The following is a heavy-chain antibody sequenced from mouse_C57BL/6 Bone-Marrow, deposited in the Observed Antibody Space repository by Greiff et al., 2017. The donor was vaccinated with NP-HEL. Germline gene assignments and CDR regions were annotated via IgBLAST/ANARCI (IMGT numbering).Heavy chain of an antibody. V-gene: IGHV1-76*01. Sequence: VQLQQSGAELVRPGASVKLSCKASGYTFTDYYINWVKQRPGQGLEWIARIYPGSGNTYYNEKFKGKATLTAEKSSSTAYMQLSSLTSEDSAVYFCARSFITTEGYFDVWGTGTTVTVSS. CDR3: ARSFITTEGYFDV. J-gene: IGHJ1*03. CDR1: GYTFTDYY. CDR2: IYPGSGNT. D-gene: IGHD1-1*01.